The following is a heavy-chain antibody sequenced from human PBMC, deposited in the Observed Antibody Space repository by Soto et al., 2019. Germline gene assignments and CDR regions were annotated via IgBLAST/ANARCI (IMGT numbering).Heavy chain of an antibody. CDR1: GFTFSNYG. Sequence: QVQLVESGGGVVQPGRSLRLSCAVSGFTFSNYGMHWVRQAPGKGLEWVAAISYDGGHQYYANSMKGRFTIFRDNSKNTVSLEMTSLRAEDTAVYYCAKGGRQWLVTSDFNYWGQGALVTVSS. D-gene: IGHD6-19*01. V-gene: IGHV3-30*18. CDR3: AKGGRQWLVTSDFNY. J-gene: IGHJ4*02. CDR2: ISYDGGHQ.